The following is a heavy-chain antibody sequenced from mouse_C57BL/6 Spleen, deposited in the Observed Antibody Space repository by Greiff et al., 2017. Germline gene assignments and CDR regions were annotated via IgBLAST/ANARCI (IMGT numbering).Heavy chain of an antibody. V-gene: IGHV1-69*01. CDR2: IDPSDSYT. D-gene: IGHD1-1*01. CDR1: GYTFTSYW. Sequence: QVQLKQPGAELVMPGASVKLSCKASGYTFTSYWMHWVKQRPGQGLEWIGEIDPSDSYTNYNQKFKGKSTLTVDKSSSTAYMQLSSLTSEDSAVYCCARGTTWYVDGWGTGTTVTFSS. CDR3: ARGTTWYVDG. J-gene: IGHJ1*03.